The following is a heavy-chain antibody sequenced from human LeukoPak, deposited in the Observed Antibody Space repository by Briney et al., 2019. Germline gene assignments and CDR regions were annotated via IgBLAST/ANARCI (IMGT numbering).Heavy chain of an antibody. Sequence: GGSLRLSCAASGFTFYTSAMTWVRQAPGKGLEWVSTISGFGGSTFYADSVKGRFTISRDNARNTLYLQMNSLRAEDTAVYFCAKGGHYSHFHFWGQGTLVTVSS. CDR1: GFTFYTSA. J-gene: IGHJ4*02. CDR3: AKGGHYSHFHF. CDR2: ISGFGGST. D-gene: IGHD3-22*01. V-gene: IGHV3-23*01.